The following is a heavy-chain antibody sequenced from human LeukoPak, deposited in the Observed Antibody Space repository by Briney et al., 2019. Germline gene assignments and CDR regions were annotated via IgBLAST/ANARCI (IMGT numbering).Heavy chain of an antibody. Sequence: SETLSLTCTVSGGSISSYYWSWIRQPAGKGLEWIGRIYTSGSTNYNPSLKTRVTISVDTSKNQFSLQLTSVTAADTGVYYCARGSGYSDGPPLHYWGQGTLVTVSS. CDR3: ARGSGYSDGPPLHY. D-gene: IGHD5-18*01. CDR2: IYTSGST. J-gene: IGHJ4*02. V-gene: IGHV4-4*07. CDR1: GGSISSYY.